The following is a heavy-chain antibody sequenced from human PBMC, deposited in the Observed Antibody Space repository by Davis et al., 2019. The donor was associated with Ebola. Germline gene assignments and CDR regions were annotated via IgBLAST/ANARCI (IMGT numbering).Heavy chain of an antibody. D-gene: IGHD3-22*01. J-gene: IGHJ4*02. CDR1: GFTFSSYA. V-gene: IGHV3-23*01. CDR2: ISGSGGST. Sequence: GGSLRLSCAASGFTFSSYAMSWVRQAPGKGLEWVSAISGSGGSTYYADSVKGRFTISRDNSKNTLYLQMNSLRAEDTAVYYCAKRGITMIVVVTHFDYWGQGTLVTVSS. CDR3: AKRGITMIVVVTHFDY.